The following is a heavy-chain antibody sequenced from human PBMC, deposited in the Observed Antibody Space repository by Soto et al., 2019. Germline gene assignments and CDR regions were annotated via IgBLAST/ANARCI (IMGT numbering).Heavy chain of an antibody. D-gene: IGHD3-9*01. V-gene: IGHV3-30*18. J-gene: IGHJ4*02. CDR3: AKDQSPTGYYDILTAPGY. CDR2: ISYDGSNK. Sequence: GGSLRLSCAASGFTFSSYGMHWVRQAPGKGLEWVAVISYDGSNKYYADSVKGRFTISRDNSKNTLYLQMNSLRAEDTAVYYCAKDQSPTGYYDILTAPGYWGQGTLVTVSS. CDR1: GFTFSSYG.